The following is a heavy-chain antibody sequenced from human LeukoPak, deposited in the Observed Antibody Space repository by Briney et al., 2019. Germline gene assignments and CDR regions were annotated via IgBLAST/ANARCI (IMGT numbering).Heavy chain of an antibody. CDR1: GFTFSSYG. Sequence: GGSLRLSCAASGFTFSSYGMHWVRQAPGKGLEWVAFIRYDGSNKYYADSVKGRFTISRDNAKNSLYLQMNSLRAEDTAVYYCARVYHDSSGYDYWGQGTLVTVSS. D-gene: IGHD3-22*01. CDR3: ARVYHDSSGYDY. J-gene: IGHJ4*02. V-gene: IGHV3-30*02. CDR2: IRYDGSNK.